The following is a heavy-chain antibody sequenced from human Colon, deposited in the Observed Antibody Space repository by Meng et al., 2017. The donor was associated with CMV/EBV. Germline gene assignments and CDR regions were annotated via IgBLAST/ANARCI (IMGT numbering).Heavy chain of an antibody. V-gene: IGHV3-74*01. CDR3: ARDLEWELSFDP. CDR1: GFTFSNYL. J-gene: IGHJ5*02. CDR2: IKTDGSTT. Sequence: EVPLVGSGGGFVQPGGSLRLSCAASGFTFSNYLMHWVRQAPGKGLVWVSRIKTDGSTTNYADSVKGRFTISRDNAKNTLYLQMNSLRAEDTAVYYCARDLEWELSFDPWGQGTLVTVSS. D-gene: IGHD1-26*01.